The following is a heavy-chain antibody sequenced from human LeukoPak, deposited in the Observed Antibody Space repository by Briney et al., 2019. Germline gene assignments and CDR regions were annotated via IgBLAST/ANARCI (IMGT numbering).Heavy chain of an antibody. J-gene: IGHJ3*02. CDR3: ARGRGAANDAFDI. CDR2: IYSSSIT. CDR1: GFTFSNYA. D-gene: IGHD3-10*01. V-gene: IGHV3-53*04. Sequence: VGSLRLSCAASGFTFSNYAMSWVRQAPGKGLEWVSVIYSSSITSYADSVKGRFTVSRHNSKNTLYLQMNSLRADDTAVYYCARGRGAANDAFDIWGQGTMVTVSS.